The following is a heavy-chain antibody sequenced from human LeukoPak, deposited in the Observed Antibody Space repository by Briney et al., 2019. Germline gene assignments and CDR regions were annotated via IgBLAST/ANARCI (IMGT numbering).Heavy chain of an antibody. V-gene: IGHV3-74*01. CDR2: INSDGSST. CDR1: GFTFSSYW. D-gene: IGHD3-9*01. CDR3: ARGELRYFDWLLPKYYYGKDV. J-gene: IGHJ6*04. Sequence: GGSLRLSCAASGFTFSSYWMHWVRQAPGKGLVWVSRINSDGSSTSYADSVKGRFTISRDNAKNTLYLQMNSLRAEDTAVYYCARGELRYFDWLLPKYYYGKDVWGKGTTVTVSS.